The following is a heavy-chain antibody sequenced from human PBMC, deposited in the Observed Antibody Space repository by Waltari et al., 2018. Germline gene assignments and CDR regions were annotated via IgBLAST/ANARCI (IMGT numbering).Heavy chain of an antibody. J-gene: IGHJ4*02. Sequence: EVQLVESGGGLVQPGGSLRLACAASGFTFSSYAMHWVRQAPGNGLEYVSAISSNGGSTYYANSVKGRFTISRDNSKNTLYLQMGSLRAEDMAVYYCARGSRAFVLSDYWGQGTLVTVSS. D-gene: IGHD2-2*01. CDR1: GFTFSSYA. V-gene: IGHV3-64*01. CDR2: ISSNGGST. CDR3: ARGSRAFVLSDY.